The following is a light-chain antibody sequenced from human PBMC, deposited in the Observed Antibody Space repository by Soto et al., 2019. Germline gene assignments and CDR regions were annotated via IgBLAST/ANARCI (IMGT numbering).Light chain of an antibody. CDR1: VGAYIY. CDR2: EVN. Sequence: VGAYIYVSWYQQFPGKAPKLILYEVNNRPSGVSNRFSGSKSDTTASLTISGLQPEDEADYYCSSYTSSSTPLVFGTGTKVTVL. V-gene: IGLV2-14*03. CDR3: SSYTSSSTPLV. J-gene: IGLJ1*01.